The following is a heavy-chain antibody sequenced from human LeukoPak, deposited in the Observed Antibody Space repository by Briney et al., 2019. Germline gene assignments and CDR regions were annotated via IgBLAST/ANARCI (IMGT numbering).Heavy chain of an antibody. CDR2: MYISGTT. D-gene: IGHD5-12*01. CDR3: VMRRGYDY. V-gene: IGHV3-53*01. J-gene: IGHJ4*02. CDR1: GFTVSTSS. Sequence: GGSLRLSCAASGFTVSTSSMNWARQAPGKGLEWVSVMYISGTTYYADSVKGRFTMSRDNSRNRLYPQMNSLRAEDTAVYYCVMRRGYDYWGQGTLVTVSS.